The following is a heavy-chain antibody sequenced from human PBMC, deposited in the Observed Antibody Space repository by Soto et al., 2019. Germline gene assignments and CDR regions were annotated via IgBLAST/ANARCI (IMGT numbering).Heavy chain of an antibody. CDR2: ISSSSSYI. CDR3: ARHNPSYYYYGMDV. V-gene: IGHV3-21*01. CDR1: GFTFSSYS. D-gene: IGHD1-20*01. Sequence: GGSLRLSCAASGFTFSSYSMNWVRQAPGKGLEWVSSISSSSSYIYYADSVKGRFTISRDNAKNSLYLQMNSLRAEDTAVYCCARHNPSYYYYGMDVWGQGTTVTVSS. J-gene: IGHJ6*02.